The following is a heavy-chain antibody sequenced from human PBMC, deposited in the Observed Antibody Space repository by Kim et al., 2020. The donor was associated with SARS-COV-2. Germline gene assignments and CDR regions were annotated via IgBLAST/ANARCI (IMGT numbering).Heavy chain of an antibody. CDR3: TRNYDFWSGYYVIDY. D-gene: IGHD3-3*01. J-gene: IGHJ4*02. V-gene: IGHV3-49*02. Sequence: AAVKGRFTFSRDDSKSIAYLQMNSLKTEDTAVYYCTRNYDFWSGYYVIDYWGQGTLVTVSS.